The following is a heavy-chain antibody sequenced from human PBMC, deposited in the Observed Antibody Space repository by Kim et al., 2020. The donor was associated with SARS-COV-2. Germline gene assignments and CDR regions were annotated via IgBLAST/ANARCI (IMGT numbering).Heavy chain of an antibody. CDR3: AKDKAAY. Sequence: GGSLRLSCAASGFTFSSSVMSWVRQAPGKGLEWVSGISGSSDNTDYADAVKGRFTISRDNSKNTLYLQMNSLRAEDTAVYYCAKDKAAYWGQGTLVTVSS. CDR1: GFTFSSSV. D-gene: IGHD2-15*01. V-gene: IGHV3-23*01. J-gene: IGHJ4*02. CDR2: ISGSSDNT.